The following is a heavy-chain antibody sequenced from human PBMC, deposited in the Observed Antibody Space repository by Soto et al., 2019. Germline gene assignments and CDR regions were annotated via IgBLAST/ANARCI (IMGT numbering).Heavy chain of an antibody. J-gene: IGHJ4*02. Sequence: GGSLRLSCAASGFTFSSYAMSWVRQAPGKGLEWVSAISGSGGSTYYADSVKGRFTISRDNSKNTLYLQMNSLRAEDTAVYYCAKDLTLGIQLWVSYYFDYWGQGTLVTVSS. D-gene: IGHD5-18*01. CDR1: GFTFSSYA. V-gene: IGHV3-23*01. CDR2: ISGSGGST. CDR3: AKDLTLGIQLWVSYYFDY.